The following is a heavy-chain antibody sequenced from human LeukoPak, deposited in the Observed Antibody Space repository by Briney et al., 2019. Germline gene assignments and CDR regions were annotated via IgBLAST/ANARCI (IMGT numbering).Heavy chain of an antibody. D-gene: IGHD3-10*01. J-gene: IGHJ4*02. V-gene: IGHV4-39*01. CDR2: IYFRGNT. CDR1: GGSISSSNYY. Sequence: SETLSLTCTVSGGSISSSNYYWGWIRQPPGKGLEWIGSIYFRGNTYYNPSLKSRVTISVDTSKNQFSLKLSSVTAGDTAVYYCARRASVLLWFGESRYFDYWGQGTLVTVSS. CDR3: ARRASVLLWFGESRYFDY.